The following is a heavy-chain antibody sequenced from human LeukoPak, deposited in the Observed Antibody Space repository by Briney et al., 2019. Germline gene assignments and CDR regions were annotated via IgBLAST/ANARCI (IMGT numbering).Heavy chain of an antibody. J-gene: IGHJ3*01. CDR3: AKDYGGNSDAFDV. Sequence: GGSLRLSCAASGFTFSSYGIHWVRQAPGKGLEWVAVISYDGSHEYYADSVKGRFTISRDNSKNTLYLQMNSLRAEDTALYSCAKDYGGNSDAFDVWGQGTVVTVSS. D-gene: IGHD4-23*01. CDR2: ISYDGSHE. V-gene: IGHV3-30*18. CDR1: GFTFSSYG.